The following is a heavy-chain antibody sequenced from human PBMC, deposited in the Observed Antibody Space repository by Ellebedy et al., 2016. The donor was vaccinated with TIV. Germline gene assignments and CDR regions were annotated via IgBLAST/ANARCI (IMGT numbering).Heavy chain of an antibody. Sequence: PGGSLRLSCAASGLTFSSYAMSWVRQAPGKGLEWVSAISSSGDSTFYADSVKGRFTISRDNSKNTLFLQMNSLRAEDTAVYYCEIIDAFLAKWGQGTLVTVSS. D-gene: IGHD3-10*01. CDR1: GLTFSSYA. J-gene: IGHJ4*02. CDR2: ISSSGDST. CDR3: EIIDAFLAK. V-gene: IGHV3-23*01.